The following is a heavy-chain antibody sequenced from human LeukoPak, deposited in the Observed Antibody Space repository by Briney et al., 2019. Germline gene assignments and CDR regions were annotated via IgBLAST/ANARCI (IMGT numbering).Heavy chain of an antibody. V-gene: IGHV3-48*02. CDR3: ARDPDDCSSTSCYKGGGYYYYYGMDV. D-gene: IGHD2-2*02. J-gene: IGHJ6*02. CDR1: GFTVSSNY. CDR2: ISSSSSTI. Sequence: GALRLSCAASGFTVSSNYMNWVRQAPGKGLEWVSYISSSSSTIYYADSVKGRFTISRDNAKNSLYLQMNSLRDEDTAVYYCARDPDDCSSTSCYKGGGYYYYYGMDVWGQGTTVTVSS.